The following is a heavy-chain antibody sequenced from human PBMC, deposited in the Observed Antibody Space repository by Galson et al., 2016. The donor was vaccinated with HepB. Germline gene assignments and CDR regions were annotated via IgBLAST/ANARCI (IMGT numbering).Heavy chain of an antibody. J-gene: IGHJ4*02. Sequence: SLRLSCAASGFTFSDYYMGWIRQAPGKGLEWVAYTGKISTSIYYGDSIRGRFTISRDNARNSVFLQMDNLGAEDTAVYYCAKVPPGSDGEFDPYFDFWGQGTLVTVSS. D-gene: IGHD4-17*01. CDR1: GFTFSDYY. V-gene: IGHV3-11*01. CDR2: TGKISTSI. CDR3: AKVPPGSDGEFDPYFDF.